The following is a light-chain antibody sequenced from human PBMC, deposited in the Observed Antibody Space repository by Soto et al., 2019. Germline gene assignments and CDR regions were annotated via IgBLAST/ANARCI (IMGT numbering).Light chain of an antibody. CDR3: QQYNNWPLYT. J-gene: IGKJ5*01. Sequence: EIVMTQSPATLSVSPGERATLSCRASQSVSSNLAWYQQKPGQAPRLLIYGASTRATGIPARFSGSGSGTEFTLTISSLQSEDFSGYYCQQYNNWPLYTFCQGTRLEIK. CDR1: QSVSSN. V-gene: IGKV3-15*01. CDR2: GAS.